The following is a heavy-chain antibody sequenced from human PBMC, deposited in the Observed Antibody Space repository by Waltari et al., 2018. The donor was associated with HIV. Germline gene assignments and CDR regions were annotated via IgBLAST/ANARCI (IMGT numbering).Heavy chain of an antibody. CDR3: VRDDPGYGPIDH. V-gene: IGHV3-21*04. J-gene: IGHJ5*02. Sequence: LVESGGGVVKTGESLRLTCEASGFAFRHYSFNWVRQSPQRGLAWVASIRRATNEKFYLDSVRGRFVISRDDSESSVHLQMDSVKKEDTGKYFCVRDDPGYGPIDHWGRGTLVTV. D-gene: IGHD5-18*01. CDR1: GFAFRHYS. CDR2: IRRATNEK.